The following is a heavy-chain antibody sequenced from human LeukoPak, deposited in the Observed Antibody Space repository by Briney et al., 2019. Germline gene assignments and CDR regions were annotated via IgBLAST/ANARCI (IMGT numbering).Heavy chain of an antibody. V-gene: IGHV4-38-2*01. J-gene: IGHJ6*03. CDR1: GYPINNAYY. CDR3: ARQYDSYFYYYLDL. Sequence: ASETLSLTCGVSGYPINNAYYWVWIRQPPGKGLEWIGSLYHPDSTYYNPSLKSRVTMSVDTSRNQFSLRLSFVTAADTAVYYCARQYDSYFYYYLDLWGTGTTVTVSS. CDR2: LYHPDST. D-gene: IGHD2-2*01.